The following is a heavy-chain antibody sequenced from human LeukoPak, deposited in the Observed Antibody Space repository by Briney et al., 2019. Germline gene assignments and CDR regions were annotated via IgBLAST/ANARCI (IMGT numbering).Heavy chain of an antibody. CDR1: GGSFSGYY. CDR2: INHSGNT. D-gene: IGHD4-17*01. V-gene: IGHV4-34*01. CDR3: ARGSPVKRPLFDY. J-gene: IGHJ4*02. Sequence: SETLSLTCAVYGGSFSGYYWSWIRQPPGKGLEWIGEINHSGNTNYNPSLKSRVTISVDTSKNQFSLKLSSVTAADTAVYYCARGSPVKRPLFDYWGQGTLVTVSS.